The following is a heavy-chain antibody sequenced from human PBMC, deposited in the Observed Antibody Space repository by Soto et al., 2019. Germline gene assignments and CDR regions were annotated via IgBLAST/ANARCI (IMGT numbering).Heavy chain of an antibody. CDR2: ISGSSSTI. CDR1: AFTFSDQP. Sequence: PAGSLIPSHTASAFTFSDQPSSCVRQPPGKGLEWVSYISGSSSTIYYADSVKGRFTISRDNAKDSLFLQMNSLRAEDTAVYYCARDPYSGTWNAKDYSGLGTLVTVSS. V-gene: IGHV3-48*01. D-gene: IGHD6-13*01. CDR3: ARDPYSGTWNAKDY. J-gene: IGHJ4*02.